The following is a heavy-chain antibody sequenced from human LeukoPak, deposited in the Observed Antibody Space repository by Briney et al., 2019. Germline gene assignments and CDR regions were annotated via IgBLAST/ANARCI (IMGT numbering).Heavy chain of an antibody. CDR3: ARGQQEYYYGSGIPYYFDY. J-gene: IGHJ4*02. Sequence: ASVKVSCKASGYTLTSYGISWVRQAPGQGVEWMGWINAYNGNTNYAHKLQVRVTMTTDTSTSTAYMELRSLRSDDTAVYYCARGQQEYYYGSGIPYYFDYWGQGTLVTVSS. V-gene: IGHV1-18*01. D-gene: IGHD3-10*01. CDR1: GYTLTSYG. CDR2: INAYNGNT.